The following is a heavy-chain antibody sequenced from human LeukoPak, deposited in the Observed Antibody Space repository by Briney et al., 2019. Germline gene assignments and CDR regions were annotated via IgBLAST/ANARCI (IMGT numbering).Heavy chain of an antibody. D-gene: IGHD6-13*01. CDR3: AAGTAADF. V-gene: IGHV3-11*03. Sequence: GGSLRLSCVVSGIPFSDYYMNWIRQAPGKGLEWISYISSSSSYTDYADSVKGRFTISRDNAKSALYLHLNSLRLEDTAVYYCAAGTAADFWGQGTQVTVSS. J-gene: IGHJ4*02. CDR2: ISSSSSYT. CDR1: GIPFSDYY.